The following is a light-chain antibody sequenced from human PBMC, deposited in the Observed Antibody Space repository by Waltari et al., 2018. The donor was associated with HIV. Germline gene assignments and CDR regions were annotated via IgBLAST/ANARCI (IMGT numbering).Light chain of an antibody. V-gene: IGKV1-5*03. CDR1: QSISTW. CDR3: QQYNSNFYT. Sequence: DIQMTQSPSTLSASVGDRVTITCRASQSISTWLAWYQQKPGKPPTLLIYKASTLDSGVPSRFSGGGSGTELTLTISSLQPDDFATYYCQQYNSNFYTFGQGTKLEIK. J-gene: IGKJ2*01. CDR2: KAS.